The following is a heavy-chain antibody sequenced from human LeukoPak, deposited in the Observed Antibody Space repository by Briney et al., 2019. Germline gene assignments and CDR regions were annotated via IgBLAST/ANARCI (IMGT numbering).Heavy chain of an antibody. CDR2: INHNGST. CDR1: GGYFSGYY. CDR3: ARAIPYSSSFYFDY. J-gene: IGHJ4*02. V-gene: IGHV4-34*01. Sequence: SETLSLTCGVYGGYFSGYYWGWIRQPPGKGLEWIGEINHNGSTHYNPSLKSRVTVSLDTPKNQFSLKLNSVTAADTAVYYCARAIPYSSSFYFDYWGQGTLVTVSS. D-gene: IGHD6-13*01.